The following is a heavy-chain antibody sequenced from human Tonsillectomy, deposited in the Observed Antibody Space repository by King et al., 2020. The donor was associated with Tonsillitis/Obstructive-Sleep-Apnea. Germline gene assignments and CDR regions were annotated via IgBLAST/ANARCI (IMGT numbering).Heavy chain of an antibody. J-gene: IGHJ6*02. Sequence: VQLVESGGGVVQPGRSLRLSCAASGFTFSSYGMHWVRQAPGKGLEWVAVISYDGSNKYYADSVKGRFTIPRDNSKNTLYLQMNSLRAEDTAVYYCAKDAYYYDSKGGMDVWGQGTTVTVSS. V-gene: IGHV3-30*18. D-gene: IGHD3-22*01. CDR3: AKDAYYYDSKGGMDV. CDR1: GFTFSSYG. CDR2: ISYDGSNK.